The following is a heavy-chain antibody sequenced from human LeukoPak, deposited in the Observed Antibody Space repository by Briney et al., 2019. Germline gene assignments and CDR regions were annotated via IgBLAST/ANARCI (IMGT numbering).Heavy chain of an antibody. CDR3: AREYSYGSLGY. Sequence: SETLSLTCAVYGGSFSGYYWSWIRQPPGRGLEWIGEINHSGSTNYNPSLKSRVTISVDTSKNQFFLRLSSVTAADTAVYYCAREYSYGSLGYWGQGTLVTVSS. D-gene: IGHD5-18*01. J-gene: IGHJ4*02. V-gene: IGHV4-34*01. CDR1: GGSFSGYY. CDR2: INHSGST.